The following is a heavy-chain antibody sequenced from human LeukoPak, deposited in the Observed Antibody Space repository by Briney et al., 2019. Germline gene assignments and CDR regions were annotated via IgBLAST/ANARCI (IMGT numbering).Heavy chain of an antibody. CDR2: IYYSGST. CDR3: ARRGPITMIPWADYYYYYMDV. J-gene: IGHJ6*03. Sequence: SETLSLTCTVSGGSISSSSYYWGWIRQPPGKGLEWIGSIYYSGSTYYNPSLKSRVTISVDTSKNQFSLKLSSVTAADTAVYYCARRGPITMIPWADYYYYYMDVWGKGTTVTVSS. V-gene: IGHV4-39*07. D-gene: IGHD3-22*01. CDR1: GGSISSSSYY.